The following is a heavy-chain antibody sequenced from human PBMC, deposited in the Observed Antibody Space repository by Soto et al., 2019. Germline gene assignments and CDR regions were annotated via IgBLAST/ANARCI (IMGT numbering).Heavy chain of an antibody. CDR3: ARDFRVVVAATLYYYYMDV. CDR2: INAGNGNT. J-gene: IGHJ6*03. CDR1: GYTFTSYA. D-gene: IGHD2-15*01. Sequence: ASVKVSCKASGYTFTSYAMHWVRQAPGQRLEWVGWINAGNGNTKYSQKFQGRVTITRDTSASTAYMELSSLRSEDTAVYYCARDFRVVVAATLYYYYMDVWGKGTTVTVSS. V-gene: IGHV1-3*01.